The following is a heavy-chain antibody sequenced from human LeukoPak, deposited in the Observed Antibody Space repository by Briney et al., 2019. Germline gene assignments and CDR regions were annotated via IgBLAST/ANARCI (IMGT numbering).Heavy chain of an antibody. CDR2: VYYSGST. J-gene: IGHJ5*02. D-gene: IGHD1-14*01. V-gene: IGHV4-39*01. CDR3: ARRPGNNWFDP. Sequence: SETLSLTCTVSVGSISSSSYYWGWIRQPPGKGLEWVGSVYYSGSTYYNPSLKSRVTISVDTSKNQFSLKLSSVTAADTAVYYCARRPGNNWFDPWGQGTLVTVSS. CDR1: VGSISSSSYY.